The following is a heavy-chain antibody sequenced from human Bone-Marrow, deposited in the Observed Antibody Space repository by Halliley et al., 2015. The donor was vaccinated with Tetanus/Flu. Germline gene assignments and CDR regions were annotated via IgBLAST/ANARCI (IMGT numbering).Heavy chain of an antibody. CDR2: ISSDGNSR. CDR3: AKGALANTVSAEYFQQ. D-gene: IGHD4-17*01. J-gene: IGHJ1*01. Sequence: ISSDGNSRFYAASVKGRFSISRDNSKHTLSLQMNSLRPDDRGVYYSAKGALANTVSAEYFQQWGQGTLVSFSS. V-gene: IGHV3-30*18.